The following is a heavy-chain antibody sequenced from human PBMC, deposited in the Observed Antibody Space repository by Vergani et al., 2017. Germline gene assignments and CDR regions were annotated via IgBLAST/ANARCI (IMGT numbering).Heavy chain of an antibody. Sequence: QVRLQESGPGLLRPWETLSLTCSVSVGSMSAYNWSWIRHPPGKELECIGYMYHSGSTNYNPSLETRVTISGDTSKKQFSLKLNSVTAADTAVYYCGRVADFYGLGSRLLCLWGQGILVTVSS. D-gene: IGHD3-10*01. CDR1: VGSMSAYN. CDR2: MYHSGST. CDR3: GRVADFYGLGSRLLCL. J-gene: IGHJ4*02. V-gene: IGHV4-59*01.